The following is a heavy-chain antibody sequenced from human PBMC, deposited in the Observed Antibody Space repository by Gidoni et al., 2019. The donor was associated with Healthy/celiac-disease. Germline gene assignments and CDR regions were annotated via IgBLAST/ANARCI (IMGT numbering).Heavy chain of an antibody. CDR2: INPNSGGT. Sequence: QVQLVQSGAEVKKPGASVKVSCKASGYTFTGYYMHWVRQAPGQGLEWMGWINPNSGGTNYAQKFQGRVTMTRDTSISTAYMELSRLRSDDTAVYYCARTSPGYCSGGSCPAYGMDVWGQGTTVTVSS. D-gene: IGHD2-15*01. CDR3: ARTSPGYCSGGSCPAYGMDV. V-gene: IGHV1-2*02. CDR1: GYTFTGYY. J-gene: IGHJ6*02.